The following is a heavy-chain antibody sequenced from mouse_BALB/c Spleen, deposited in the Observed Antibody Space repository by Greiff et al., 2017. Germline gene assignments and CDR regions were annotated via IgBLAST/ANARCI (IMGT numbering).Heavy chain of an antibody. CDR3: ARSGITTAMDY. V-gene: IGHV5-9*03. CDR1: GFTFSSYT. D-gene: IGHD1-2*01. Sequence: EVHLVESGGGLVKPGGSLKLSCAASGFTFSSYTMSWVRQTPEKRLEWVATISSGGGNTYYPDSVKGRFTISRDNAKNNLYLQMSSLRSEDTALYYCARSGITTAMDYWGQGTSVTVSS. CDR2: ISSGGGNT. J-gene: IGHJ4*01.